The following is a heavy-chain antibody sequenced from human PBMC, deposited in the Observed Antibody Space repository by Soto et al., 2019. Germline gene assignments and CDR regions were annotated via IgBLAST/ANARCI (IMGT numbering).Heavy chain of an antibody. V-gene: IGHV4-4*07. D-gene: IGHD1-26*01. CDR2: IYTGGTT. CDR1: GDSIRSYY. CDR3: AREGASGFGMDV. J-gene: IGHJ6*02. Sequence: SETLSLTCNVSGDSIRSYYWSWIRQPAGKALEWIGRIYTGGTTNYNPSLKSRATILVDTSKNQFSLKLSSVTAADTAVYYCAREGASGFGMDVWGQGTTVTVSS.